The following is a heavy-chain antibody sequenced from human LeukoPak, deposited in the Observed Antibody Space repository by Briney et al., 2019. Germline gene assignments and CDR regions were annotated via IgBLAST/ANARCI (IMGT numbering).Heavy chain of an antibody. CDR1: GYTFTSYG. J-gene: IGHJ6*02. CDR2: ISAYNGNT. Sequence: ASVKVSCKASGYTFTSYGISWVRQAPGQGLEWMGWISAYNGNTNYAQKLQGRVTMTTDTSTSTAYMELSLLKFEDTAVYYCARGGGIFGVLTTAHYYGIDVWGQGTTVTVSS. CDR3: ARGGGIFGVLTTAHYYGIDV. D-gene: IGHD3-3*01. V-gene: IGHV1-18*01.